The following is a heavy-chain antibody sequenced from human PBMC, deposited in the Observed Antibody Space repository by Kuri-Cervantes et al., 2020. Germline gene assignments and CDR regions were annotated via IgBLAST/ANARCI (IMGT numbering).Heavy chain of an antibody. J-gene: IGHJ4*02. CDR1: GFIFSSYW. CDR2: INQDGSET. D-gene: IGHD4-23*01. CDR3: VRSNSWYFDN. V-gene: IGHV3-7*01. Sequence: GGSLRLSCAASGFIFSSYWMSWVRQAPGKGLEWVANINQDGSETYYVDSLRGRFIIFRDNSKNSVFLQMNSLRDDDTALYYCVRSNSWYFDNWGQGTPVTVSS.